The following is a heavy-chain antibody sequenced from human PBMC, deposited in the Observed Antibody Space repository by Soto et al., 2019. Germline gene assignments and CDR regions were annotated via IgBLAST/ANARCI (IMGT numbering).Heavy chain of an antibody. CDR1: GGTFSSYA. CDR2: IIPIFGTA. Sequence: GASVKVSCKASGGTFSSYAISWVRQAPGQGLEWMGGIIPIFGTANYAQKFQGRVTITADESTSTAYMELSSLRSEDTAVYYCASGLTTVTYDGLDYFDYWGQGTLVTVSS. D-gene: IGHD4-17*01. V-gene: IGHV1-69*13. J-gene: IGHJ4*02. CDR3: ASGLTTVTYDGLDYFDY.